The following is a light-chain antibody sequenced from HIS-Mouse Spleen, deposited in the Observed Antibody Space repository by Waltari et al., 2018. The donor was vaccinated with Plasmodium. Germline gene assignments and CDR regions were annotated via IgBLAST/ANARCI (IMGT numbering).Light chain of an antibody. J-gene: IGKJ2*01. CDR1: QSVSIN. CDR2: GAS. CDR3: QQYNNPRTT. V-gene: IGKV3-15*01. Sequence: EIVMTQSPATLSASPGARATLSCRASQSVSINLAWYQQKPGQAPRLLICGASTRATGIPARFSGSGSGTEFTITISSLQSEDFAVYYCQQYNNPRTTFGQGTKLEIK.